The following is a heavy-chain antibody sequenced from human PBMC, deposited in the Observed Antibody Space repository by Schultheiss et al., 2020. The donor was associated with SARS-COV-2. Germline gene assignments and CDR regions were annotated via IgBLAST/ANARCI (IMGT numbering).Heavy chain of an antibody. CDR2: ISSNGGST. V-gene: IGHV3-64*04. J-gene: IGHJ4*02. D-gene: IGHD1-26*01. CDR3: ARGGWGNSGSYDY. Sequence: GGSLRLSCSASGFTFSSYAMHWVRQAPGKGLEYVSAISSNGGSTYYADSVKGRFTISRDNSKNTLYLQMNSLRAEDTALYYCARGGWGNSGSYDYWGQGTQVTVSS. CDR1: GFTFSSYA.